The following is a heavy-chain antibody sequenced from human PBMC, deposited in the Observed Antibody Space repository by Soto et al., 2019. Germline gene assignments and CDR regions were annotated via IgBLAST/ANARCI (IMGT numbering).Heavy chain of an antibody. CDR3: ARDRGYYYPFDP. J-gene: IGHJ5*02. CDR2: TYYRLEWYS. V-gene: IGHV6-1*01. CDR1: GDSVASNSAA. Sequence: SQTLSLTCAISGDSVASNSAAWNWIRQSPSRGLEWLGRTYYRLEWYSEYAVSVKSRIIINPDTSKNQFSLQLNSVTPDDTAVCYCARDRGYYYPFDPWGQGTLVTVSS. D-gene: IGHD3-22*01.